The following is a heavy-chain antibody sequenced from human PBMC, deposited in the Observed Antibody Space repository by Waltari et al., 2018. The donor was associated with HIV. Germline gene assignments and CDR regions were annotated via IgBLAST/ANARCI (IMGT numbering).Heavy chain of an antibody. Sequence: MGWMNPNSGNTGYAQKFQGRVTMTRNTSISTAYMELSSLRSEDTAVYYCARGMVYVDAFDIWGQGTMVTVSS. J-gene: IGHJ3*02. D-gene: IGHD2-8*01. CDR2: MNPNSGNT. CDR3: ARGMVYVDAFDI. V-gene: IGHV1-8*01.